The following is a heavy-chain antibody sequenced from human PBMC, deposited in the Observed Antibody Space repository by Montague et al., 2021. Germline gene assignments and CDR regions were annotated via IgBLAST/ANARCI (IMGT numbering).Heavy chain of an antibody. CDR2: ISGSGGST. J-gene: IGHJ4*02. Sequence: SLRLSCVASGFTFSSYAMSWVRQAPGKGLEWVSAISGSGGSTYYADSVKGRFTISRDNSKNTLYLQMNSLRAEDTAVYSCAKEEEYCSGDSCYIDYWGQGTLVTVSS. D-gene: IGHD2-15*01. CDR3: AKEEEYCSGDSCYIDY. V-gene: IGHV3-23*01. CDR1: GFTFSSYA.